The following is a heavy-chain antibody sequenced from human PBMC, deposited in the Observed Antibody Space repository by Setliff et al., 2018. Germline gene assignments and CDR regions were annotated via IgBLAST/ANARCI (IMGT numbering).Heavy chain of an antibody. CDR2: SNHGGST. CDR1: GESFSNNY. J-gene: IGHJ4*02. CDR3: ARVRLIQGYYEFDY. D-gene: IGHD3-16*01. Sequence: PSETLSLTCSVYGESFSNNYWSWIRQTPGKGLEWIGESNHGGSTSYHPSLKSRVAMSVDTSKNQFSLKVRSATAADTAVYYCARVRLIQGYYEFDYWGQGTLVTVSS. V-gene: IGHV4-34*01.